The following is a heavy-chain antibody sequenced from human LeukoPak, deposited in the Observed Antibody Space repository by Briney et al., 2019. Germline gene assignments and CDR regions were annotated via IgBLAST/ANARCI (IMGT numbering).Heavy chain of an antibody. CDR1: GYTFSTYG. J-gene: IGHJ6*02. V-gene: IGHV5-51*01. CDR2: IYPGDSDI. Sequence: KVGESLKISCKGSGYTFSTYGIGWVRQVSGKGLEWIGTIYPGDSDIRYSPSFRGQVTLSADKSISTAYLQWSSLKASGTAMYYCTRPLICSTLSRPLSGVDVWGQGTTVTVTS. CDR3: TRPLICSTLSRPLSGVDV. D-gene: IGHD2-2*01.